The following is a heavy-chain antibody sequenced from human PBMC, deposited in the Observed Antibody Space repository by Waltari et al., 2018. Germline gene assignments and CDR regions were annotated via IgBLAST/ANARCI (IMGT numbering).Heavy chain of an antibody. CDR1: GYSISSGYY. V-gene: IGHV4-38-2*01. J-gene: IGHJ4*02. D-gene: IGHD3-22*01. CDR3: ARLDYYDSSGYQIDY. CDR2: IYHSGST. Sequence: QVQLQESGPGLVKPSETLSLTCAVSGYSISSGYYWGWIRQPPGKGLEWIGSIYHSGSTYYNPSLSSRVTISVDTSKNQFSLKLSSVTAADTAVYYCARLDYYDSSGYQIDYWGQGTLVTVSS.